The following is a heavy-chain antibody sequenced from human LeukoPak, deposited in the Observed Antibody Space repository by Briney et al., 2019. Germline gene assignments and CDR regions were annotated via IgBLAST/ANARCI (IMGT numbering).Heavy chain of an antibody. Sequence: ASETLSLTCTVSGGSISSRSYYWGWLRQPPGKGLEWIASIFYSGSTYHNPSLKSRVTISVDTSKSQFSLKLSSITAADTAVYFCARHPLKAYVSDWFDPWGQGTLVTVSS. V-gene: IGHV4-39*01. D-gene: IGHD3-10*02. J-gene: IGHJ5*02. CDR3: ARHPLKAYVSDWFDP. CDR2: IFYSGST. CDR1: GGSISSRSYY.